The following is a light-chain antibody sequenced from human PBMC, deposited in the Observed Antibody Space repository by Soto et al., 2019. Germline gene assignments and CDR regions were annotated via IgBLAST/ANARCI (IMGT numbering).Light chain of an antibody. CDR2: EVI. V-gene: IGLV2-14*01. CDR3: GSYTSASTLV. CDR1: SSDVGDYNY. J-gene: IGLJ1*01. Sequence: QLVLTQPASVSGSPGQSITISCTGTSSDVGDYNYVSWYQQHPGKAPKLMIYEVINRPSGVSNRFSGSKSGNTASLTISGLQAEDEADYYCGSYTSASTLVFGTGTKLTVL.